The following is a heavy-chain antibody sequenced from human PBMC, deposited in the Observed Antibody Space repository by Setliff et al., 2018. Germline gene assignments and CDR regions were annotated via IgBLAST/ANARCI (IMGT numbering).Heavy chain of an antibody. V-gene: IGHV3-30*02. CDR1: GFTFSSYA. D-gene: IGHD3-22*01. CDR2: IRYDGSNK. Sequence: PGGSLRLSCAASGFTFSSYAMHWVRQAPGKGLEWVAFIRYDGSNKYYADSVKGRFTISRDNSKNTLYLQMNSLRAEDTAVYYCAKDDYYYDSYFDYWGQGTLVTVSS. CDR3: AKDDYYYDSYFDY. J-gene: IGHJ4*02.